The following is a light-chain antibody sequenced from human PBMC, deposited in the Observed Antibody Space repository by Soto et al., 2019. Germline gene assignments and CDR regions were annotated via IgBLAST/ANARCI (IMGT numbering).Light chain of an antibody. CDR1: QSINKW. CDR3: QQYSSDSAWT. Sequence: DIQITPSPSTLFVSVGDRVTIPCRASQSINKWLAWHQQTPGKDPQLLLYDASSLQRGVPPRFISSGSGTKYTLTIRSLQPYDLATYYCQQYSSDSAWTCGEGTKGDI. V-gene: IGKV1-5*01. CDR2: DAS. J-gene: IGKJ1*01.